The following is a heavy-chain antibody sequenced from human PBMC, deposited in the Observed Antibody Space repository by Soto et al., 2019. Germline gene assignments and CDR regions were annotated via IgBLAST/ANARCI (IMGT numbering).Heavy chain of an antibody. J-gene: IGHJ4*02. D-gene: IGHD6-13*01. V-gene: IGHV3-48*01. CDR1: GFTLSSYG. CDR3: ARESAVAGDS. Sequence: EVQLVESGGGLVEPGGSLRLSCAASGFTLSSYGMNWVRQAPGKGLEWVSYINTGSTTIQYADSVKGRFTISRDNAKNSLYLHMDSLRAEDTAVYYCARESAVAGDSWGQGTLVTVSS. CDR2: INTGSTTI.